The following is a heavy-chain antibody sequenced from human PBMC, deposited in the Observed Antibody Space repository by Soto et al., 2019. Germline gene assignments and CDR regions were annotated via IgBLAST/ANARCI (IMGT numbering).Heavy chain of an antibody. J-gene: IGHJ6*02. Sequence: PSETLSLTCVVSGGSISSGGYSWSWIRQPPGKGLEWIGYIYHSGSTYYNPSLKSRVTISVDRSKNQFSLKLSSVTAADTAVYYCARVGYYDSSGNPNYGMDVWGQGTTVTVSS. V-gene: IGHV4-30-2*01. CDR2: IYHSGST. CDR3: ARVGYYDSSGNPNYGMDV. CDR1: GGSISSGGYS. D-gene: IGHD3-22*01.